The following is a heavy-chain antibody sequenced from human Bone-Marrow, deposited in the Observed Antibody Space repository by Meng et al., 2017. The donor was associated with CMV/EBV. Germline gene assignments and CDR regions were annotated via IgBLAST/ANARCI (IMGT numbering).Heavy chain of an antibody. CDR3: ALPSSPHYYDSTNYYRSYYCEY. Sequence: QITLKESGPTLVKSTQTLTLTCTFPGFAPGTRGVGVGLIRQPPGKALEWLALIYWDDNERYSPSLKSRLTITKDTSKNQVVLIMTNMDPMDTATYYCALPSSPHYYDSTNYYRSYYCEYWGQGTLVTVSA. V-gene: IGHV2-5*02. D-gene: IGHD3-22*01. J-gene: IGHJ4*02. CDR1: GFAPGTRGVG. CDR2: IYWDDNE.